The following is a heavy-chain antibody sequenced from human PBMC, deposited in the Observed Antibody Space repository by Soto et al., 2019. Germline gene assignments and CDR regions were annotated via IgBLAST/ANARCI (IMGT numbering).Heavy chain of an antibody. J-gene: IGHJ4*02. V-gene: IGHV4-30-4*01. CDR2: IHYSGST. CDR1: GGSISSVDYY. D-gene: IGHD2-2*01. CDR3: ARCGSTCSVEL. Sequence: QVELQESGPGLAKPSQTLSLTCTVSGGSISSVDYYWSWIRQPPGKGLEWIGHIHYSGSTYYNPSLMSRVTISIDTSKNHFSRKLRSVTAADTAVYYCARCGSTCSVELWGQGTLVTVSS.